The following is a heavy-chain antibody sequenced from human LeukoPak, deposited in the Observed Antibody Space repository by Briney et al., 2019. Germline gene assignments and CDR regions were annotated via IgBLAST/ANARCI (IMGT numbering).Heavy chain of an antibody. D-gene: IGHD6-19*01. J-gene: IGHJ4*02. CDR2: IYYNGST. CDR1: GDSITSGYY. Sequence: KSSETLSLTCAVSGDSITSGYYWTWIRQPPGKGLEWIGYIYYNGSTNYNPSLESRVTISVDTSKNQFSLKLNSVTAADTAVYYCARQSRGIAVAGLDYWGPGILVTVSS. CDR3: ARQSRGIAVAGLDY. V-gene: IGHV4-59*08.